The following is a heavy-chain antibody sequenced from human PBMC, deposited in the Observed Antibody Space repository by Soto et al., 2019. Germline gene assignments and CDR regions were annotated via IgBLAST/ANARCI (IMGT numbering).Heavy chain of an antibody. V-gene: IGHV4-31*03. Sequence: QVQLQESGPGLVKPSQTLSLTCTVSGGSIGSGGYYWSWIRQHPGRGLEWIVWIYHSGSTNYNPSLKRRVNRSVDTSKNQFTLKLSSMTAADTAVYYYARDAPSSAFDRGKDWGYGTLLTVSS. D-gene: IGHD3-10*01. CDR3: ARDAPSSAFDRGKD. CDR2: IYHSGST. CDR1: GGSIGSGGYY. J-gene: IGHJ4*01.